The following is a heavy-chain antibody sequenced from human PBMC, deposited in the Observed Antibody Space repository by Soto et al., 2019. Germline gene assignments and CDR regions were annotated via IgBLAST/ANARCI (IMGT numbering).Heavy chain of an antibody. CDR3: AGLAGSSWYQAFHI. J-gene: IGHJ3*02. Sequence: SETLSLTCTVSGGSISSGDYYWSWIRQPPGKGLEWIGYIYYSGSTYYNPSLKSRVTISVDTSKNQFSLKLSSVTAADTAVYYCAGLAGSSWYQAFHIWGQGTMVTVSS. V-gene: IGHV4-30-4*01. CDR2: IYYSGST. CDR1: GGSISSGDYY. D-gene: IGHD6-13*01.